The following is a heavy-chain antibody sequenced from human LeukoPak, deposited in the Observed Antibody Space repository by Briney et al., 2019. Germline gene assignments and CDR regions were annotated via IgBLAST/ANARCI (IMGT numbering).Heavy chain of an antibody. V-gene: IGHV4-59*01. CDR2: IYYSGST. Sequence: PSETLSLTCTVSGGSISSYYWSWIRQPPGKGLEWIGYIYYSGSTNYNPSLKSRVTISVDTSKNQFSLKLSSATAADTAVYYCARMPNYYYGMDVWAKGPRSPSPQ. D-gene: IGHD2-2*01. J-gene: IGHJ6*04. CDR3: ARMPNYYYGMDV. CDR1: GGSISSYY.